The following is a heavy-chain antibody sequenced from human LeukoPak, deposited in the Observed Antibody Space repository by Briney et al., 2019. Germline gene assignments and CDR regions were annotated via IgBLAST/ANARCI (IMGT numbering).Heavy chain of an antibody. Sequence: SVKVSCKASGYSFTSHYMHWVRQAPGQGLEWMGGIIPIFDTANYAQKFQGRVTITADESTSTAYMELSSLRSEDTAIYYCARITMVREFMGPVDYWGQGTLVTVSS. CDR2: IIPIFDTA. V-gene: IGHV1-69*13. CDR3: ARITMVREFMGPVDY. J-gene: IGHJ4*02. D-gene: IGHD3-10*01. CDR1: GYSFTSHY.